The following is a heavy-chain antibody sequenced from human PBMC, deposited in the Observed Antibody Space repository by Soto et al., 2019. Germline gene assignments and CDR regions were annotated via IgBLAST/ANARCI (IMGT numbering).Heavy chain of an antibody. CDR1: GYSFTDYH. Sequence: ASVKVSFKASGYSFTDYHIHWVRQAPGQGLEWLGRINPKSGGTSTAQKFQGWVTMTRDRPISTVYMELTRLRSDDTAVYFCARGHSTDCSNGVCSFFYNHEMDVWGQGTTVTVSS. CDR3: ARGHSTDCSNGVCSFFYNHEMDV. D-gene: IGHD2-8*01. CDR2: INPKSGGT. J-gene: IGHJ6*02. V-gene: IGHV1-2*04.